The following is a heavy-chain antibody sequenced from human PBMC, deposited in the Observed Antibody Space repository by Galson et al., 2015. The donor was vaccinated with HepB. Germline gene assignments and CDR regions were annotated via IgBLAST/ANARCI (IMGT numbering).Heavy chain of an antibody. J-gene: IGHJ4*02. V-gene: IGHV3-15*01. CDR2: LISKRDGGTT. CDR1: GFIFTDAW. Sequence: SLRLSCAASGFIFTDAWMGWVRQAPGRGLEWVGRLISKRDGGTTDYTAPVKGRFTISGDVSKNTLYLQMNSLKPEDTAVYYCSTSMTTPGGFDYWGQGTLVTVSS. CDR3: STSMTTPGGFDY. D-gene: IGHD2-15*01.